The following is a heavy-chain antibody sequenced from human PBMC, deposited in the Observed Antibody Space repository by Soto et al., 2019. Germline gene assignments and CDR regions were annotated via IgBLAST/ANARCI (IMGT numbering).Heavy chain of an antibody. CDR1: GFTFDDYA. D-gene: IGHD6-13*01. CDR2: ISWNSGSI. J-gene: IGHJ4*02. Sequence: EVQLVESGGGLVQPGRSLRLSCAASGFTFDDYAMHWVRQAPGKGLEWVSGISWNSGSIGYADSVKGRFTISRDNAKNXXYLQMNSLRAEDTALYYCANDMDTNIAAAGTSFDYWGQGTLVTVSS. V-gene: IGHV3-9*01. CDR3: ANDMDTNIAAAGTSFDY.